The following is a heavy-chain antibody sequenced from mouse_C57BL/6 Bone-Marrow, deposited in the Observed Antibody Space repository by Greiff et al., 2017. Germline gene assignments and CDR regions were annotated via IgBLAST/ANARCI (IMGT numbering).Heavy chain of an antibody. V-gene: IGHV1-59*01. Sequence: QVQLQQPGAELVRPGTSVKLSCKASGYTFTSYWMHWVKQRPGQGLEWIGVIDPSDSYTNYNQKFKGKATLTVDPSSSTAYMQLSSLTSEDSAVYYCARGGIYDGYLFDYWGQGTTLTVSS. CDR1: GYTFTSYW. CDR3: ARGGIYDGYLFDY. J-gene: IGHJ2*01. CDR2: IDPSDSYT. D-gene: IGHD2-3*01.